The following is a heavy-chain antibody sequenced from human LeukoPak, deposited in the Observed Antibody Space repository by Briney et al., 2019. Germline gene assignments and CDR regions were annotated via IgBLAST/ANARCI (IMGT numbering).Heavy chain of an antibody. D-gene: IGHD2-2*01. CDR1: GYTFTSYG. CDR2: ISAYNGNT. J-gene: IGHJ6*04. V-gene: IGHV1-18*04. Sequence: ASVKVSCKASGYTFTSYGISWVRQAPGQGLEWMGWISAYNGNTNYAQKLQGRVTMTTDTSTSTAYMELRSLRSDDTAVYYCAGHYCSSTSCYADYGMDVWGKGTTVTVSS. CDR3: AGHYCSSTSCYADYGMDV.